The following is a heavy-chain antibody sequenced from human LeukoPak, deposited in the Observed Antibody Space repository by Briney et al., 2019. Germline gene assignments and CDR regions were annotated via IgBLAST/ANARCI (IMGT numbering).Heavy chain of an antibody. CDR3: AKGFPIDAFDV. D-gene: IGHD2-21*01. Sequence: PGGSLRLSCAASGFTLSSYAVSWVRQAPGKGLEWVSAVSESGTGTYYADSVKGRFIISRDNSKKTLYLQMNSLRAEDTAVYFCAKGFPIDAFDVWGQGTVVTVYS. CDR2: VSESGTGT. CDR1: GFTLSSYA. V-gene: IGHV3-23*01. J-gene: IGHJ3*01.